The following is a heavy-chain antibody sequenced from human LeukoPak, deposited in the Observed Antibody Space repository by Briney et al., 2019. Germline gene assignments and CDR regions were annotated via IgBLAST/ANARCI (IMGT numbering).Heavy chain of an antibody. CDR1: GFTFSTYW. CDR2: INSDGSRT. D-gene: IGHD6-19*01. J-gene: IGHJ3*02. V-gene: IGHV3-74*01. CDR3: ARPETQYSSGLDGFDI. Sequence: GGSLRLPCAASGFTFSTYWMHWVRQAPGKGPVWVSRINSDGSRTTYADSVKGRFTISRDNAKNTLYLQMNSLRTEDTAVYYCARPETQYSSGLDGFDIWGPGTMVTVSS.